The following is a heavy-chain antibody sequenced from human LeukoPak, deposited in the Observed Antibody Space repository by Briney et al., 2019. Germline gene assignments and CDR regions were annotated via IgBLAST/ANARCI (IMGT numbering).Heavy chain of an antibody. CDR3: ARAHTAMVTNYFDY. J-gene: IGHJ4*02. V-gene: IGHV3-30*11. CDR1: GFTFSSYA. Sequence: GRSLRLSCAASGFTFSSYAMHWVRQAPGKGLEWVAVISYDGSNKYYADSVKGRFTISRDNSKNTLYLQMNSLRAEDTAVYYCARAHTAMVTNYFDYWGQGTLVTVSS. D-gene: IGHD5-18*01. CDR2: ISYDGSNK.